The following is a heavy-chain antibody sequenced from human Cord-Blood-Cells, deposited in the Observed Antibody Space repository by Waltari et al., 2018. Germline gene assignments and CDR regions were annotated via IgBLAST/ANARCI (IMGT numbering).Heavy chain of an antibody. CDR1: GSTFTGYY. CDR2: INPNSGGT. Sequence: QVQLVQSGAEVKKPGASVKVSCKASGSTFTGYYMPWVRQAPGQGLEWMGWINPNSGGTNYAQKFQGRVTMTRDTSISTAYMELSRLRSDDTAVYYCARANWGHWGYYFDYWGQGTLVTVSS. D-gene: IGHD7-27*01. J-gene: IGHJ4*02. CDR3: ARANWGHWGYYFDY. V-gene: IGHV1-2*02.